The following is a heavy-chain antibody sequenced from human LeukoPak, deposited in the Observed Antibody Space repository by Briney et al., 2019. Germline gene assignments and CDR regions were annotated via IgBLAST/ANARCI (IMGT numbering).Heavy chain of an antibody. CDR2: IDSSGVAT. V-gene: IGHV3-23*01. Sequence: GGSLRLSCAASGFTFSDYAMNWVRQAPGKGLEWVSSIDSSGVATDSADSVMGRFTISRDNSKNSVYLQMHSLRAEDTAVYYCAKVLGMYGSSGYAWYFDHWGQGTLVTVSS. D-gene: IGHD6-25*01. J-gene: IGHJ4*02. CDR1: GFTFSDYA. CDR3: AKVLGMYGSSGYAWYFDH.